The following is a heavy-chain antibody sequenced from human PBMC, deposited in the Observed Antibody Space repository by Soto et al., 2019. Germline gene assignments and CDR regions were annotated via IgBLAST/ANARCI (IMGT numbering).Heavy chain of an antibody. CDR1: GGFVSSGSYY. D-gene: IGHD1-1*01. Sequence: QVQLQQWGAGLLKPSETLSLTCAVYGGFVSSGSYYWSWIRPPPGKGLEWIGEMSHSGGTHFNPSLKSRVTISVDTSKNQFSLKMSAVTAAVTALYYCARVERGTATTVVDAFDIWGPGTMVTVSS. J-gene: IGHJ3*02. CDR3: ARVERGTATTVVDAFDI. V-gene: IGHV4-34*01. CDR2: MSHSGGT.